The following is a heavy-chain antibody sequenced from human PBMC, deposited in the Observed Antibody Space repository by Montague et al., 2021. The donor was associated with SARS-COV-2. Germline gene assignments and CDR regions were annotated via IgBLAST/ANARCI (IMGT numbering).Heavy chain of an antibody. J-gene: IGHJ4*02. CDR1: GFTFNSYS. Sequence: SLRLSCAASGFTFNSYSMHWVRQAPGKGLQWVAVVSYDGSIQCYADSVRGRFTISRDNSKNTLYLQMNSLRTEDTAVYYCARSGGVFGFRASVADVSDWGQGTLVTVSA. V-gene: IGHV3-30*04. CDR2: VSYDGSIQ. CDR3: ARSGGVFGFRASVADVSD. D-gene: IGHD6-19*01.